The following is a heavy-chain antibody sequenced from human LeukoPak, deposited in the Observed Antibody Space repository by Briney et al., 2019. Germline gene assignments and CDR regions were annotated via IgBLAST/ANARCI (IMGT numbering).Heavy chain of an antibody. Sequence: PSQTLSLTCAVSGGSISSGGYSWSWIRQPPGKGLEWIGYIYHSGSTYYNPSLKSRVTISLDRSKNQFSLKLSSVTAADTAVYYCAGEKLRGGNNWFDPWGQETLVTVSS. J-gene: IGHJ5*02. CDR3: AGEKLRGGNNWFDP. D-gene: IGHD3-10*01. CDR1: GGSISSGGYS. CDR2: IYHSGST. V-gene: IGHV4-30-2*01.